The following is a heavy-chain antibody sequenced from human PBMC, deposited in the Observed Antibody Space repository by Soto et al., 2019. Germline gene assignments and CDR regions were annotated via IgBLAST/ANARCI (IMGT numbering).Heavy chain of an antibody. CDR2: IIPIFGTA. V-gene: IGHV1-69*01. Sequence: QVQLVQSGAEVKKPGSSVKDSCKASGGTFSSYAISWVRQAPGQGLEWMGGIIPIFGTANYAQKFQGRVTITADESTSPAYLELSSLRSEDTAVYYCARENMVGALHPYYSDYWRQGTLLTVSS. J-gene: IGHJ4*02. D-gene: IGHD3-10*02. CDR1: GGTFSSYA. CDR3: ARENMVGALHPYYSDY.